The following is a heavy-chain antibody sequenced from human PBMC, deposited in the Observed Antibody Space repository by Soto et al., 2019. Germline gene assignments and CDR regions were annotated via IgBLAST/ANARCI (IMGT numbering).Heavy chain of an antibody. CDR3: GREWLLSAYDY. CDR2: INPNSGGT. V-gene: IGHV1-2*04. CDR1: GYTFTGYY. D-gene: IGHD3-3*01. Sequence: ASVKVSCKASGYTFTGYYMHWVRQAPGQGLEWMGWINPNSGGTNYAQKFQGWVTMTRDTSISTAYMELSRLRSGDTAVYYCGREWLLSAYDYWGQGTLVTVSS. J-gene: IGHJ4*02.